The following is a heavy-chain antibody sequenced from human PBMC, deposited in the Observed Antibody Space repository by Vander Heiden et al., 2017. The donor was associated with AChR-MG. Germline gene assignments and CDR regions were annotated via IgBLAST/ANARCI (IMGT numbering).Heavy chain of an antibody. D-gene: IGHD6-19*01. Sequence: QLQLQESGPGLVTPSETLSLTCSVSGDSISGSSYYWGWIRQPPGKGLEWIGSVYSSGSASYNPSLKSRVTISVDASKNQFSLRLNSVTAADTAVYYCARQPSGYSSGWYFSAWGQGTLVTVSS. CDR1: GDSISGSSYY. CDR2: VYSSGSA. J-gene: IGHJ4*02. V-gene: IGHV4-39*01. CDR3: ARQPSGYSSGWYFSA.